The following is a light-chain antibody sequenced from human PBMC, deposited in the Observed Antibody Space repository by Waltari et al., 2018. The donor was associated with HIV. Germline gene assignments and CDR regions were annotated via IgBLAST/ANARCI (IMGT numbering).Light chain of an antibody. Sequence: AIRLTQSPSSFSASTGARVTITCRASQNIGNSLAWYQHKQGSAPRLLIYGSSTLQKGVASRFSGSASGTNFTLTISGLQSEDFATFSCHQDHRYPQTFGQGTRVEMK. V-gene: IGKV1-8*01. CDR3: HQDHRYPQT. J-gene: IGKJ1*01. CDR2: GSS. CDR1: QNIGNS.